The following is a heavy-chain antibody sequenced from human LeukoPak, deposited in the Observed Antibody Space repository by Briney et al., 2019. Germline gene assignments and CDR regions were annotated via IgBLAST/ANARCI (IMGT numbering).Heavy chain of an antibody. J-gene: IGHJ1*01. V-gene: IGHV4-34*01. CDR3: ASYPYYYASSGYYGYFNH. CDR1: GGSFSGYY. D-gene: IGHD3-22*01. CDR2: INHSGST. Sequence: PSETLSLTCAVYGGSFSGYYWSWIRQPPGKGLEWIGEINHSGSTNYNPSLKSRVTISVDTSKNQFSLKLSSVTAADTAVYYCASYPYYYASSGYYGYFNHWGQGTLVTVSS.